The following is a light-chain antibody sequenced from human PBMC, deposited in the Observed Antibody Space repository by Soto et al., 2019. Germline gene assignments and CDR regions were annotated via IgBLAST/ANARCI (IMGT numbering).Light chain of an antibody. CDR1: QSVSNN. CDR3: QQYNDWPPLT. Sequence: ESVLTQSPGTLSLSXXERATLSCRAIQSVSNNYLAWYQQQPGQAPRLLIYGASNRATGIPARFSGSGSGTEFTLTISNLQSEDFAVYYCQQYNDWPPLTVGGGTKVDI. CDR2: GAS. V-gene: IGKV3D-15*01. J-gene: IGKJ4*01.